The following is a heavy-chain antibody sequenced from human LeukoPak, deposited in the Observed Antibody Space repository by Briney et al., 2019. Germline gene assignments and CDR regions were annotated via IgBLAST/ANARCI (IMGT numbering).Heavy chain of an antibody. Sequence: GRSLTLSCAAAAFTVSTSYMAWDSQAEGEGLGWVAGPLVGGGSYYPECVRGRFIISRAISKDTVYLQMNSLRGEDTAVYYCARVQTIAGLFSWYWGQGTLVTVSS. CDR1: AFTVSTSY. CDR3: ARVQTIAGLFSWY. J-gene: IGHJ4*02. D-gene: IGHD5-24*01. V-gene: IGHV3-66*01. CDR2: PLVGGGS.